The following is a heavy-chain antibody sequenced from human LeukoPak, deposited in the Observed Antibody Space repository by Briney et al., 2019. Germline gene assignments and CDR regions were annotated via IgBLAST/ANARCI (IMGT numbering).Heavy chain of an antibody. V-gene: IGHV4-34*01. Sequence: SETLSLTCAIYGGSFSGSYLSWIRRPPGKGLEWIGEINHSGSTNYNPSLKSRVTISVDTSMNQFSLKLSSVTAADTAVYYCARGDYGSGSYSHYWGQGTLVTVSS. D-gene: IGHD3-10*01. CDR2: INHSGST. J-gene: IGHJ4*02. CDR3: ARGDYGSGSYSHY. CDR1: GGSFSGSY.